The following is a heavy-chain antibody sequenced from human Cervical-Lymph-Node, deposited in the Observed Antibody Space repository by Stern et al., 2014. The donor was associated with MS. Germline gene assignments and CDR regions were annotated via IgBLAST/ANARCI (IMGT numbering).Heavy chain of an antibody. D-gene: IGHD6-13*01. CDR3: ARTIAAAGTYYFDY. CDR1: GFTFSSYD. V-gene: IGHV3-13*01. Sequence: EVKLVESGGGLVQPGGSLRLSCAASGFTFSSYDMHWVRQATGKGLEWVSAIGTAGNTYYPCSVKGRFTISRENAKNSLYLQMNSLRAGDTAVYYCARTIAAAGTYYFDYWGQGTLVTVSS. CDR2: IGTAGNT. J-gene: IGHJ4*02.